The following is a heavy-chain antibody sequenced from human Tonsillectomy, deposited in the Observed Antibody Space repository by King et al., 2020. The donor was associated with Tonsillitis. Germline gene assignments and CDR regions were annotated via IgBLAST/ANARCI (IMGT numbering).Heavy chain of an antibody. D-gene: IGHD6-19*01. CDR1: GFTFSSYG. Sequence: QLVQSGGGVVQPGGSLRLSCAASGFTFSSYGMHWVRQAPGKGREWVAFIRYDGSNKYYADSVKGRFTISRDNSKNTLYLQMNSLRAEDTAVYYCAKDRIAVAGSFDYWGQGTLVTVSS. CDR2: IRYDGSNK. V-gene: IGHV3-30*02. CDR3: AKDRIAVAGSFDY. J-gene: IGHJ4*02.